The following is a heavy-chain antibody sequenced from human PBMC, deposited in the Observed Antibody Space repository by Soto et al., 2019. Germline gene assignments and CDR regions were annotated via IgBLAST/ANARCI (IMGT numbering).Heavy chain of an antibody. J-gene: IGHJ6*02. CDR3: ERIQLRFLEWSRMDV. V-gene: IGHV1-69*13. CDR1: GGTFSSYA. Sequence: SVKVSCKASGGTFSSYAISWVRQAPGQGLEWMGGIIPIFGTANYAQKFQGRVTITADESTSTAYMELSSLRSEDTAVYYCERIQLRFLEWSRMDVWGQETTVTVSS. D-gene: IGHD3-3*01. CDR2: IIPIFGTA.